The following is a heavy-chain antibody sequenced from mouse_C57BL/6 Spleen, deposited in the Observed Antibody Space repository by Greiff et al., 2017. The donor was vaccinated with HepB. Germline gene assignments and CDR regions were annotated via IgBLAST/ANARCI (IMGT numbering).Heavy chain of an antibody. CDR1: GYTFTSYW. CDR2: IHPNSGST. CDR3: APYYYGAWFAY. V-gene: IGHV1-64*01. D-gene: IGHD1-1*01. Sequence: VQLQQPGAELVKPGASVKLSCKASGYTFTSYWMHWVKQRPGQGLEWIGMIHPNSGSTNYNEKFKSKATLTVDKSSSTAYMQLSSLTSEDSAVYYCAPYYYGAWFAYWGQGTLVTVSA. J-gene: IGHJ3*01.